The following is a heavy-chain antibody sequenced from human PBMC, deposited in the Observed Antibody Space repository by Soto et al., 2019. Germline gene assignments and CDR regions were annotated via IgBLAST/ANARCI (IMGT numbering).Heavy chain of an antibody. J-gene: IGHJ5*02. Sequence: QVQLVESGGGVVQPGRSLRLSCAASGFTFSRFSMHWVRQAPGKGLEWVAFISYDGISKYYADSVKGRFAISRNNSKNTLYAPMDSRRPEDTAGYYSVGEGTMAPQGFDACGQGSLVTVAS. D-gene: IGHD3-3*01. CDR3: VGEGTMAPQGFDA. V-gene: IGHV3-30*09. CDR1: GFTFSRFS. CDR2: ISYDGISK.